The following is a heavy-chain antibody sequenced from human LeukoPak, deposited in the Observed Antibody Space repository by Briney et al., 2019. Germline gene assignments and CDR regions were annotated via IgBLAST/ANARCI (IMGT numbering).Heavy chain of an antibody. J-gene: IGHJ4*02. V-gene: IGHV3-23*01. CDR2: ISGSGSST. Sequence: GGSLRLSCAASGFTFSSYAMSWVRQAPGKGLEWVSAISGSGSSTYYADSVKGRFTISRDNSKNTLYLQMNNLRAEDTAVYYCAKSPSTGVVVPAVIQLYFDYWGQGTLVTVSS. CDR1: GFTFSSYA. D-gene: IGHD2-2*01. CDR3: AKSPSTGVVVPAVIQLYFDY.